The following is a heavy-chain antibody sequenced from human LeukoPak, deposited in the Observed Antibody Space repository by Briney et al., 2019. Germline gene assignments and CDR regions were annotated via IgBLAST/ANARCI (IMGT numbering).Heavy chain of an antibody. J-gene: IGHJ4*02. CDR3: ASSGQLGPFDY. V-gene: IGHV4-4*07. D-gene: IGHD6-13*01. Sequence: PSETLSLTCTVSGGSISSYYWSWIRQPAGKGLEWIGRIYTSGSTNYNPSLKSRVTMSVDTSKNQFSLKLSSVTAADTAEYYCASSGQLGPFDYWGQGTLVTVSS. CDR1: GGSISSYY. CDR2: IYTSGST.